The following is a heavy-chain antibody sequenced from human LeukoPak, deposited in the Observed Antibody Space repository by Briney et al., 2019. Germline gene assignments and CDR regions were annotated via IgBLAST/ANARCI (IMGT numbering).Heavy chain of an antibody. V-gene: IGHV3-33*01. Sequence: GGSLRLSCAASGFIFRLYAMHWVPHAPGTRLEWVADVWSDGTREYYIDSVKGRFTISRDNSKNTLYLQMNTLRAEDTAVYSGARGVAENGNPNYFDPWGRGTLVTVS. CDR3: ARGVAENGNPNYFDP. CDR2: VWSDGTRE. D-gene: IGHD6-13*01. J-gene: IGHJ5*02. CDR1: GFIFRLYA.